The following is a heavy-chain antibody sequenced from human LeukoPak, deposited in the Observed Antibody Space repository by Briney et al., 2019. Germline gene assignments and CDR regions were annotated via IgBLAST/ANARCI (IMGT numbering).Heavy chain of an antibody. CDR2: IFYSGTT. CDR1: GGSISSISDY. CDR3: ARVLGGYSRGDYCYYMDV. Sequence: SETLPHTCSVSGGSISSISDYWGWIRQPPGKGLEWIGNIFYSGTTYYNPSLKSRVTISVATSNNQFSLKMSSVTAADTAVYYCARVLGGYSRGDYCYYMDVWGKGTTVTVSS. D-gene: IGHD5-18*01. J-gene: IGHJ6*03. V-gene: IGHV4-39*01.